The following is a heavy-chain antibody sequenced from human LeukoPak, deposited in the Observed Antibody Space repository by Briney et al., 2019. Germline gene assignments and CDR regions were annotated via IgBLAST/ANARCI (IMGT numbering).Heavy chain of an antibody. CDR3: ASSIPMITFGGVGVFDY. CDR1: GYTFTGYY. J-gene: IGHJ4*02. V-gene: IGHV1-2*02. D-gene: IGHD3-16*01. Sequence: ASVKVSCKASGYTFTGYYMHWVRQAPGQGLEWMGWINPNSGGTNYAQKFQGRVTMTRDTSISTAYMELSRLRSDDTAVYYCASSIPMITFGGVGVFDYWGQGTLVTVSS. CDR2: INPNSGGT.